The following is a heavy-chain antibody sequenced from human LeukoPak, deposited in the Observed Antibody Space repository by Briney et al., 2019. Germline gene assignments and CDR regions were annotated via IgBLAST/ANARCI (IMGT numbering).Heavy chain of an antibody. CDR1: GYSISSGYY. CDR2: IYRSGST. V-gene: IGHV4-38-2*02. CDR3: ARTGAGYYYYYMDV. J-gene: IGHJ6*03. D-gene: IGHD1-26*01. Sequence: PSETLSLTCIVSGYSISSGYYWGWIRQSPGKGLEGIGTIYRSGSTYSDPSLRGRVTISVDTSKNQFSLKLSSVTAADTAVYYCARTGAGYYYYYMDVWGKGTTVTVSS.